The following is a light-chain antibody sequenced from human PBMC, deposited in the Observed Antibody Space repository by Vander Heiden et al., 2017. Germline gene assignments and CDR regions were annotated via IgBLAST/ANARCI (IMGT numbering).Light chain of an antibody. J-gene: IGLJ2*01. CDR1: SLRSYY. CDR3: NSRDSSGNHLKV. V-gene: IGLV3-19*01. CDR2: GKN. Sequence: SSELPQDPAVSVALGQTVRITCQGASLRSYYASWYQQKPGQAPVLGIYGKNNRPSGIPDRFSGSSSGNTASLTITGAQAEDEADYYCNSRDSSGNHLKVFGGGTKLTVL.